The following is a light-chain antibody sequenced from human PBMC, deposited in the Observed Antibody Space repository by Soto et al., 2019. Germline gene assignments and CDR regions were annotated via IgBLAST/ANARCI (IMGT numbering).Light chain of an antibody. CDR1: QSLVHSDGIAY. J-gene: IGKJ5*01. CDR3: MQGTLWPIT. CDR2: KVS. Sequence: ALMSQSPVSLPVTTGQPASVSCRSNQSLVHSDGIAYFSWFQQRPGRSPRRLIYKVSNRDSGVPARFSGSGSGTDFALKISRVEAEDVGVYYCMQGTLWPITFGQGTRLEIK. V-gene: IGKV2-30*02.